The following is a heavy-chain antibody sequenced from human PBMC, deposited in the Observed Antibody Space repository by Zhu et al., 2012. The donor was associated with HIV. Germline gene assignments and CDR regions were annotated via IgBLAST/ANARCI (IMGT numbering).Heavy chain of an antibody. Sequence: QVQLQQWGAGLLKPSETLSLTCAVYGGSFSGYYWSWIRQSPEKGLEWIGEIDHGGSTDYSPSLKSRVTISVDRSKNQFSLKLTSVSAADTAVYYCARHSRYDIVTWLGPTFDFWGQGTLVTVSS. V-gene: IGHV4-34*01. CDR2: IDHGGST. J-gene: IGHJ4*02. CDR3: ARHSRYDIVTWLGPTFDF. CDR1: GGSFSGYY. D-gene: IGHD3-9*01.